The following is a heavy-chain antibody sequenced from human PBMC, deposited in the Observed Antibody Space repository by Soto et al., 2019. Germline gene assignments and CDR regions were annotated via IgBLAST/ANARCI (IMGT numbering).Heavy chain of an antibody. CDR2: IKSKTDGGTT. J-gene: IGHJ6*02. CDR1: GFTLSNAW. Sequence: PGRSLRLSCAASGFTLSNAWMSWVRQAPGKGLECVGRIKSKTDGGTTDYAAPVKGRFTISRDDSKNTLYLQMNSLKTEDTAVYYCTTNAAIFGVVPYYYYGMDVWGQGTTVTVSS. D-gene: IGHD3-3*01. CDR3: TTNAAIFGVVPYYYYGMDV. V-gene: IGHV3-15*01.